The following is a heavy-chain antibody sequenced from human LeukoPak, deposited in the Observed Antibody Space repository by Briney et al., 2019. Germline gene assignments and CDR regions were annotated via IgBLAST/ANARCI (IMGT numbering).Heavy chain of an antibody. J-gene: IGHJ6*03. CDR1: GDSISTSNSY. Sequence: SETLSLTCTVSGDSISTSNSYWGWIRQPPGKGLEWIGSIYYSGNTYYNASLKSRVTMSVDTSKNQFSLKLSSVTAADTAMYYCAREVADYGGYYYYHYMDVWGKGTTVTISS. CDR3: AREVADYGGYYYYHYMDV. CDR2: IYYSGNT. V-gene: IGHV4-39*07. D-gene: IGHD4-23*01.